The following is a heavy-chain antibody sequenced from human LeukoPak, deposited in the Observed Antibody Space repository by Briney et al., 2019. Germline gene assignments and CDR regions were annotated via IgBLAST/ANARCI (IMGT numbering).Heavy chain of an antibody. J-gene: IGHJ4*02. D-gene: IGHD6-19*01. V-gene: IGHV3-9*01. Sequence: GGSLRLSCAASGFTFDDYAMHWVRQAPGKGLEWVSGISWNSGSIGYADSVKGRFTISRDNAKNSLYLQMNSLRAEDTAVYYCARGSLKIIAVSSDWGQGTLVTVSS. CDR3: ARGSLKIIAVSSD. CDR2: ISWNSGSI. CDR1: GFTFDDYA.